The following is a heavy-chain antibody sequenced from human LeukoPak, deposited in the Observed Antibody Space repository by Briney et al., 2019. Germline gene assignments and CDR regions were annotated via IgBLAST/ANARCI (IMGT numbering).Heavy chain of an antibody. V-gene: IGHV1-18*01. D-gene: IGHD2-15*01. CDR1: GYIFSTFG. Sequence: ASVKVSCKASGYIFSTFGISWVRQAPGQGLEWMGWISAYNGNTNYAQKLQGRVTMTTDPSTSTAYMELRSLRSDDTAVYYCARTYCSGGSCYSFDYWGQGTLVTVSS. J-gene: IGHJ4*02. CDR3: ARTYCSGGSCYSFDY. CDR2: ISAYNGNT.